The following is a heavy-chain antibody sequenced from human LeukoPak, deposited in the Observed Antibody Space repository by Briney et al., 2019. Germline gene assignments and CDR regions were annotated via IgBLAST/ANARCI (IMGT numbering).Heavy chain of an antibody. Sequence: PSETLSLTCTASGGSISSSSYYWGWIRQPPGKGLEWIGSIYYSGSTYYNPSLKSRVTISVDTSKNQFSLKLSSVTAADTAVYYCARPRIAVAGLFDYWGQGTLVTVSS. CDR2: IYYSGST. V-gene: IGHV4-39*01. CDR1: GGSISSSSYY. CDR3: ARPRIAVAGLFDY. J-gene: IGHJ4*02. D-gene: IGHD6-19*01.